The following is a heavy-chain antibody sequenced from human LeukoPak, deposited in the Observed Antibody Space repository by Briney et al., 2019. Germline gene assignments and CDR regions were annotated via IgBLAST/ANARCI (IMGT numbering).Heavy chain of an antibody. Sequence: SETLSLTCTVSGVSVSSYCWSWVRQPPGKGLEWIGSMCYSGSTNYNPSLKSRVSISVDTSKNQLSLTLTSVTAADTAVYYCARGHRSSSAYHCNAMDVWGQGTTVTVSS. J-gene: IGHJ6*02. CDR1: GVSVSSYC. D-gene: IGHD2-15*01. CDR2: MCYSGST. CDR3: ARGHRSSSAYHCNAMDV. V-gene: IGHV4-59*02.